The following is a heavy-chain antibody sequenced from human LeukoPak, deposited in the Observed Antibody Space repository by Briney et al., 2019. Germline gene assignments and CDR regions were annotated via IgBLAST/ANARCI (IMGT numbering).Heavy chain of an antibody. CDR2: FSGSGGST. CDR3: AKDSRSSRFGSLTVFDP. CDR1: GSPFTNYA. Sequence: QSGGTLRLSCAASGSPFTNYAMSWLRQAPGKGLEWVSTFSGSGGSTYYADSVKGRFTISRDNSENTLYLQMHSLRADYTAVYYCAKDSRSSRFGSLTVFDPWGQGTLVTVSS. J-gene: IGHJ5*02. D-gene: IGHD1-20*01. V-gene: IGHV3-23*01.